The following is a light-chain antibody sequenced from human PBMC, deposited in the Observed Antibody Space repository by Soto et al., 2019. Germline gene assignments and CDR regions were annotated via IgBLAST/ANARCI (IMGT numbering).Light chain of an antibody. J-gene: IGKJ4*01. V-gene: IGKV3D-15*01. Sequence: EIVMTQSPATLSVSPGDRVTLSCRASQNIDNNLAWSQQRPGQPPRLLIYGASTRANGIPARFSGSGSGTEFTLTISSLQSEDFAVYCCQQYNNWPPLTFGGGTKVEIK. CDR2: GAS. CDR3: QQYNNWPPLT. CDR1: QNIDNN.